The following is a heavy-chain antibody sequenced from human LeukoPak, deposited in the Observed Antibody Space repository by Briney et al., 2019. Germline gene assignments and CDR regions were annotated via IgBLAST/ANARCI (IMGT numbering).Heavy chain of an antibody. V-gene: IGHV3-7*01. D-gene: IGHD3-10*02. Sequence: GRSLRLSCAASRFTFSNFWMNWVRQAPGQGLEWVATINLDGRDQYYVDSVRGRFTISRDNTKNSLYLQMTSLRAEDTAVYYCAELGITMIGGVWGKGTTVTISS. CDR1: RFTFSNFW. CDR3: AELGITMIGGV. CDR2: INLDGRDQ. J-gene: IGHJ6*04.